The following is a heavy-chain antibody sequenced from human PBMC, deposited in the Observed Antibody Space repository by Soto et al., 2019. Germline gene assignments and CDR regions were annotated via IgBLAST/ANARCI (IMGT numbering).Heavy chain of an antibody. CDR3: AREIGYGDFSAALRD. Sequence: QVQLVQSGAEVKKPGSSVKVSCKASGDTVSKFLINWVRQAPGQGPEWMGGIIPMFGTTNYARKFRGRLTITADESTTTAYMELSSLQSEDTAVYYCAREIGYGDFSAALRDWGQGTLVTVSS. CDR1: GDTVSKFL. CDR2: IIPMFGTT. V-gene: IGHV1-69*01. D-gene: IGHD4-17*01. J-gene: IGHJ4*02.